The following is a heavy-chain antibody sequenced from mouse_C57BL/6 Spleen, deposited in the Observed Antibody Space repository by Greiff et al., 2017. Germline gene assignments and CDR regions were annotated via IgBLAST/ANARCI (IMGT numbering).Heavy chain of an antibody. D-gene: IGHD2-3*01. Sequence: EVQLQQSGTVLARPGASVKMSCKTSGYTFTSYWMHWVKQRPGQGLEWIGDIYPGNSDTSYNQKFKGKAKLTAVTSASTAYMELSSLTNEDSAVYCCTREELYDGYYFDYWGQGTTLTVSS. J-gene: IGHJ2*01. CDR2: IYPGNSDT. V-gene: IGHV1-5*01. CDR1: GYTFTSYW. CDR3: TREELYDGYYFDY.